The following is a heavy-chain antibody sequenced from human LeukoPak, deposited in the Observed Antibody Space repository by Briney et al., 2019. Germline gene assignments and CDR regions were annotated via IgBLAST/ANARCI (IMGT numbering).Heavy chain of an antibody. Sequence: SETLSLTCTVSGGSISSYYWGWIRQPPGKGLEWIGSIYYSGSTYYNPSLKSRVTISVDTSKNQFSLKLSSVTAADTAVYYCARHWDIVATIYAFDIWGQGTMVTVSS. J-gene: IGHJ3*02. CDR1: GGSISSYY. D-gene: IGHD5-12*01. CDR3: ARHWDIVATIYAFDI. V-gene: IGHV4-39*01. CDR2: IYYSGST.